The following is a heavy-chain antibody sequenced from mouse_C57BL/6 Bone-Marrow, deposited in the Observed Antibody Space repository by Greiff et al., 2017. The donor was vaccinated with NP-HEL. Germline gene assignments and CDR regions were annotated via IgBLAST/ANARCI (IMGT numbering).Heavy chain of an antibody. Sequence: EVMLVESGGGLVQSGRSLRLSCATSGFTFSDFYMEWVRQAPGKGLEWIAASRNKANDYTTEYSASVKGRFIVSRDTSQSILYLQMNALRAEDTAIYYCARDAGGTRYYYAMDYWGQGTSVTVSS. CDR3: ARDAGGTRYYYAMDY. CDR1: GFTFSDFY. V-gene: IGHV7-1*01. CDR2: SRNKANDYTT. J-gene: IGHJ4*01. D-gene: IGHD3-3*01.